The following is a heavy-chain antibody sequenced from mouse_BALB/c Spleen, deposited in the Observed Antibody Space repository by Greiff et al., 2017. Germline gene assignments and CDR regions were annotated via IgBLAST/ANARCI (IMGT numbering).Heavy chain of an antibody. CDR3: ARGDRGSGVYYYAMDY. D-gene: IGHD1-1*01. CDR2: IYPGNVNT. CDR1: GYTFTSYY. J-gene: IGHJ4*01. Sequence: QVQLQQSGPELVKPGASVRISCKASGYTFTSYYIHWVKQRPGQGLEWIGWIYPGNVNTKYNEKFKGKATLTADKSSSTAYMQLSSLTSEDSAVYFCARGDRGSGVYYYAMDYWGQGTSVTVSS. V-gene: IGHV1S56*01.